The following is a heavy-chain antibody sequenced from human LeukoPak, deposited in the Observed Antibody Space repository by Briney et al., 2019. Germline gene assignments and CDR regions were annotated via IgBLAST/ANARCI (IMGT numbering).Heavy chain of an antibody. Sequence: ASVKVSCKASGYTFTSYAMNWVRQAPGQGLEWMGWINTNTGNPTYAQGFTGRFVFSLDTSVSTAYLQISSLKAEDTAVYYCARDRVDTAMVNAIFDYWGQGTLVTVSS. CDR1: GYTFTSYA. V-gene: IGHV7-4-1*02. CDR3: ARDRVDTAMVNAIFDY. CDR2: INTNTGNP. D-gene: IGHD5-18*01. J-gene: IGHJ4*02.